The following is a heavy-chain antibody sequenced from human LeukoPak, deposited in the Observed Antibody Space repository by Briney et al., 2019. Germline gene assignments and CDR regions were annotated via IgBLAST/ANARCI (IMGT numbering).Heavy chain of an antibody. D-gene: IGHD6-13*01. CDR1: GDSISSAYY. Sequence: SETLSLTCTVSGDSISSAYYWAWIRQPPGKGLEWIGSIYHSGGTYYNSSLKSRVTISVDTSKNQFSLKLSSVTAADTAVYYCARTKGGIAAADAYFDYWGQGTLVTVSS. V-gene: IGHV4-38-2*02. CDR2: IYHSGGT. J-gene: IGHJ4*02. CDR3: ARTKGGIAAADAYFDY.